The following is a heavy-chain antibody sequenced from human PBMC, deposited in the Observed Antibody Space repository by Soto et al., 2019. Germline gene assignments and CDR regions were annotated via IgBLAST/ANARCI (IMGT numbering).Heavy chain of an antibody. CDR3: ARGWFGPDV. Sequence: GGSLRLSCAASGFTLSCRSMHWVRQAPGKGLVWVSGIDNAGTDSTYADSVKGRFTSSRDNAKNMLYLQMNSLRVEDTAVYYCARGWFGPDVWGKGTAVTVSS. CDR2: IDNAGTDS. J-gene: IGHJ6*04. D-gene: IGHD3-10*01. CDR1: GFTLSCRS. V-gene: IGHV3-74*01.